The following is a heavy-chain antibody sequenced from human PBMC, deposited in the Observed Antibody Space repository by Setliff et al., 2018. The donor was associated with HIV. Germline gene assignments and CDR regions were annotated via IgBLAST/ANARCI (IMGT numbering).Heavy chain of an antibody. V-gene: IGHV3-21*01. Sequence: GGSLRLSCAASGFTFSSYTMNWVRQAPGKGLEWVSSISSRSTSYADSVKGRFTISRDNSKNTRYLQMNSLRAEDTAVYYCARDQVANYYGSGIDYWGQGTLVTVSS. D-gene: IGHD3-10*01. CDR3: ARDQVANYYGSGIDY. CDR1: GFTFSSYT. CDR2: ISSRST. J-gene: IGHJ4*02.